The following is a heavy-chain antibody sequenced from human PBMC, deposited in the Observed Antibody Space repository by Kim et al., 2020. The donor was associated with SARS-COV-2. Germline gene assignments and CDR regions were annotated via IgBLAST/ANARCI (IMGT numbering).Heavy chain of an antibody. V-gene: IGHV4-39*01. CDR3: AITNWNIPTPLAD. D-gene: IGHD1-20*01. J-gene: IGHJ4*02. Sequence: YYNPSLQSRVTISVDASKNPFSLQLNSVTAADTAVYYCAITNWNIPTPLADWGQGTLVTVSS.